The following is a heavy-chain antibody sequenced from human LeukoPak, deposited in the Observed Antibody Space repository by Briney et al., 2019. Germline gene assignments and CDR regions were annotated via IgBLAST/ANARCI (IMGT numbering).Heavy chain of an antibody. V-gene: IGHV4-34*01. CDR3: AVVRVKASPLAALFDP. J-gene: IGHJ5*02. Sequence: SETLSLTCAVYGGSFSGYYWSWIRQPPGKGLEWIGEINHSGSTNYNPSLKSRVTISVDTSRNQFSLKLSSVTAADTAVYYCAVVRVKASPLAALFDPWGQGTLVTVSS. D-gene: IGHD3-10*01. CDR1: GGSFSGYY. CDR2: INHSGST.